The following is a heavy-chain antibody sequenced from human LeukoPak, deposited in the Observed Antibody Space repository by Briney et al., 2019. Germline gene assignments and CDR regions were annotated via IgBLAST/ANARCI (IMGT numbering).Heavy chain of an antibody. J-gene: IGHJ4*02. D-gene: IGHD5-12*01. CDR3: ARDGGYSGYDADC. CDR1: GFSFSLYS. V-gene: IGHV3-48*01. CDR2: IGETSAM. Sequence: GGSLRLSCVASGFSFSLYSMKWVRQAPGKGLEWVSYIGETSAMYYADSVRGRFTISRDNAKNSLSLQMNSLRAEDTGVYYCARDGGYSGYDADCWGQGTLVTVSS.